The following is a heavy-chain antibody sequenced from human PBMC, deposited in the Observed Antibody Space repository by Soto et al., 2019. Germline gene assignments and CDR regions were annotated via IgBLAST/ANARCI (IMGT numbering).Heavy chain of an antibody. CDR3: TRDFRLYGDYEGDNWFDP. CDR1: GFTFGDYA. J-gene: IGHJ5*02. CDR2: IRSKAYGGTT. Sequence: QPGGSLRLSCTASGFTFGDYAMSWVRQAPGKGLEWVGFIRSKAYGGTTEYAASVKGRFTISRDDSKSIAYLQMNSLKTEDTAVYYCTRDFRLYGDYEGDNWFDPWGQGTLVTVSS. V-gene: IGHV3-49*04. D-gene: IGHD4-17*01.